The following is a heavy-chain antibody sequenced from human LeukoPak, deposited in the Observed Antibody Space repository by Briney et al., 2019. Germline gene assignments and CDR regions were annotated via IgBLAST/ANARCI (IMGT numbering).Heavy chain of an antibody. V-gene: IGHV3-21*01. CDR2: ITGSSDSM. J-gene: IGHJ4*02. D-gene: IGHD2-2*01. CDR1: GFTFSSYA. CDR3: ARLVCSTIPCYGKFYFDS. Sequence: PGGSLRLSCAASGFTFSSYAMEWVRQAPGKGLEWVSSITGSSDSMYYADSVKGRFTISRDNAKNSVYLQMNSLRAEDTAVYYCARLVCSTIPCYGKFYFDSWGQGTLVPVSS.